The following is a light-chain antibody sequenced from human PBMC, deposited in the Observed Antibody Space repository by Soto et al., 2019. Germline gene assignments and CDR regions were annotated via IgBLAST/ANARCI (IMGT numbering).Light chain of an antibody. CDR3: QQYNKWPRT. V-gene: IGKV3-15*01. CDR1: QSVIIL. Sequence: EIVLTQSPATLPLSQGERATLSXRASQSVIILLSWYQQKPGHAPRLLXHGATTRATGIPARFSGSGSGTEFTLNISSLQSEDFAVYYCQQYNKWPRTFGQGTKVDI. CDR2: GAT. J-gene: IGKJ1*01.